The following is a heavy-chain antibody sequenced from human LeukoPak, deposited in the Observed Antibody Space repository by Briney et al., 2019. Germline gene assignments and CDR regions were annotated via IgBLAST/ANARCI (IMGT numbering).Heavy chain of an antibody. Sequence: GGSLRLSCTASGFTFSGHWIHWVRQPPGMGLVWVSRINECGTDNMYAESVKGRFTISRDNAKNTVYLQMNSLRAEDTAVYYCVRDETLWTLDWWGQGTLVSVSS. CDR1: GFTFSGHW. CDR3: VRDETLWTLDW. CDR2: INECGTDN. D-gene: IGHD1-1*01. V-gene: IGHV3-74*03. J-gene: IGHJ4*02.